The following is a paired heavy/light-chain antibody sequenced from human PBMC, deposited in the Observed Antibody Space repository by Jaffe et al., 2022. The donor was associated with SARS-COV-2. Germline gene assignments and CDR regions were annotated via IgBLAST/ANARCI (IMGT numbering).Light chain of an antibody. J-gene: IGKJ2*01. Sequence: EIVLTQSPATLSLSPGERATLSCRASQSVSSSLGWYQLKPGQAPRLLICDASSRVTGIPARFSGSGSGTDFTLTISSLEPEDFAVYYCHQRSNWPYTFGQGTKLEIK. CDR2: DAS. V-gene: IGKV3-11*01. CDR3: HQRSNWPYT. CDR1: QSVSSS.
Heavy chain of an antibody. CDR3: ASRYDSSWYSM. Sequence: EVQLVESGGGLIQPGGSLRLSCAASGFTFSSSPMSWVRQAPGKGLEWVSAISASGKTTYYTDSVKGRFTISRDNSRDTLYLQMNSLRAEDTAVFYCASRYDSSWYSMWGQGTLVTVS. CDR1: GFTFSSSP. CDR2: ISASGKTT. D-gene: IGHD3-22*01. V-gene: IGHV3-23*04. J-gene: IGHJ4*02.